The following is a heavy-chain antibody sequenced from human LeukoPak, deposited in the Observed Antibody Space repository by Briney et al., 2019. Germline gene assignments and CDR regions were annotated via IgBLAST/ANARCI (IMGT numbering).Heavy chain of an antibody. Sequence: GESLKISCKGSGYSFTSHWIGWVRQMPGKGLEWMGIIYPGGSDTRYSPSFQGQVTISADKSISTAYLQWRSLKASDTAMYYCAIRYSGSYNDYWGQGTLVTVSS. J-gene: IGHJ4*02. CDR2: IYPGGSDT. CDR3: AIRYSGSYNDY. D-gene: IGHD1-26*01. CDR1: GYSFTSHW. V-gene: IGHV5-51*01.